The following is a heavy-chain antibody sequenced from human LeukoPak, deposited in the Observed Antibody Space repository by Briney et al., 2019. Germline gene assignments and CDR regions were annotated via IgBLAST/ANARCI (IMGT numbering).Heavy chain of an antibody. D-gene: IGHD6-19*01. J-gene: IGHJ4*02. CDR1: GFTVSSNY. V-gene: IGHV3-66*02. CDR2: IYSGGSA. Sequence: GGSLRLSCAASGFTVSSNYMGWVRQAPGKGLDWVSVIYSGGSAYYAESVKGRFTISRDSSKNTLHLQMNSLTAEDAAVYYCARGSSLAAVARGFDYWGQGTLVTVTS. CDR3: ARGSSLAAVARGFDY.